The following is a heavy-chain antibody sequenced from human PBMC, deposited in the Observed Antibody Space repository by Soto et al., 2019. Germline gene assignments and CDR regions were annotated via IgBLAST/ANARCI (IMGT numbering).Heavy chain of an antibody. CDR2: ISGRDGST. V-gene: IGHV3-23*01. D-gene: IGHD3-9*01. J-gene: IGHJ6*02. CDR1: GFTFSSYA. Sequence: SGFTFSSYAMSWVRQAPGKGLEWVSAISGRDGSTYYADTVKGRFTISRENSKKTLDLQMNGLIAEETALYYCAKDEDDILTGYYVVYGMDVWGQGTTVTVSS. CDR3: AKDEDDILTGYYVVYGMDV.